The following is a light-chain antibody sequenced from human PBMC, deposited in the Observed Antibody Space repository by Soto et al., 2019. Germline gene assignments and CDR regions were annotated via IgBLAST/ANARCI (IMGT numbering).Light chain of an antibody. Sequence: IVLTQTPLSSRVTLGQAASISCSSSESLLHTSGKTYLSWLQLRPGQPPRLLLYQISQRPPGVPDRLTGSGAGTNFTVNISGVEADDIGIYSCMQASQLRTFGERPKVDIX. CDR3: MQASQLRT. V-gene: IGKV2-24*01. J-gene: IGKJ1*01. CDR2: QIS. CDR1: ESLLHTSGKTY.